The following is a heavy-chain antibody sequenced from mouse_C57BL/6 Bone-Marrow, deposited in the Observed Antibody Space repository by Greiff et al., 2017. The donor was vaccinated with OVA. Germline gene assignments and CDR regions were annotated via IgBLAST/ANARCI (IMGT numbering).Heavy chain of an antibody. CDR2: IYTGDGDT. D-gene: IGHD3-2*02. CDR3: ARKKLRPPYYYAMNY. Sequence: VQLQQSGPELVKPGASVKISCKASGYAFSSYWMNWVKQRHGKGLEWIGRIYTGDGDTKYNGKFNGKATLTPNKSSSTAYMQLSSLTSEDSAVYFCARKKLRPPYYYAMNYWGQGTSVTVSS. V-gene: IGHV1-82*01. J-gene: IGHJ4*01. CDR1: GYAFSSYW.